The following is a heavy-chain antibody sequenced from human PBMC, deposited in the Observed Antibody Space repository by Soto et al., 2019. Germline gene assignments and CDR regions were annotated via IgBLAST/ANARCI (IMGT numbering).Heavy chain of an antibody. D-gene: IGHD6-25*01. Sequence: PGGSLRLSCAASGFPINFTYLSWVRQAPGKGLEWLSVLYADGSTYYIDSVKGRFRISRDNAKNTLYLQMDNLRADDTAMYFCARTAEGDTPRTHWYFDLWGRGTPVTVSS. CDR3: ARTAEGDTPRTHWYFDL. V-gene: IGHV3-53*01. CDR1: GFPINFTY. CDR2: LYADGST. J-gene: IGHJ2*01.